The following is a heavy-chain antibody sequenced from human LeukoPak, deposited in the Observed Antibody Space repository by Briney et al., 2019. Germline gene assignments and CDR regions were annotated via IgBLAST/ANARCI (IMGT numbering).Heavy chain of an antibody. Sequence: ASVKVSCKASGYTFTPYYMHWVRQAPGQGLEWMGIINPSGGTTAYAQNFQGRVTMTRDTSTSTVYMELSSLRSDDTALYYCARGITVVRGVYYFDYWGQGTLVTVSS. CDR2: INPSGGTT. CDR1: GYTFTPYY. CDR3: ARGITVVRGVYYFDY. V-gene: IGHV1-46*01. J-gene: IGHJ4*02. D-gene: IGHD3-10*01.